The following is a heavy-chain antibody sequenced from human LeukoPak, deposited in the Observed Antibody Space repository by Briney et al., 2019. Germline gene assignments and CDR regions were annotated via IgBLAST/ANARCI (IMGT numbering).Heavy chain of an antibody. Sequence: GRSLRLSCAASGFTFSICEMIWVSQARGKGLEWGSYISGSGTSIYYADSVKGRFTISRDNAKNSLYLQMNRLRAEDTAVHYCARGDCSDGTSYPGDNWGQGTLVTASP. CDR1: GFTFSICE. CDR3: ARGDCSDGTSYPGDN. J-gene: IGHJ4*02. D-gene: IGHD2-15*01. CDR2: ISGSGTSI. V-gene: IGHV3-48*03.